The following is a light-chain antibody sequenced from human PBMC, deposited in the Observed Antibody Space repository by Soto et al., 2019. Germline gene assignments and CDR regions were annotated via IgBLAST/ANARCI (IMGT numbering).Light chain of an antibody. CDR1: QSISTW. Sequence: DIQMTQSPSTLSASVGDRVTITCRASQSISTWLAWYQQKPGKAPKLLIYKASSLEGGVPSRFSGSGSGTEFNITISSLQPDDCATYYCQQYNTYPLTFGGGNKVDIK. CDR2: KAS. V-gene: IGKV1-5*03. CDR3: QQYNTYPLT. J-gene: IGKJ4*01.